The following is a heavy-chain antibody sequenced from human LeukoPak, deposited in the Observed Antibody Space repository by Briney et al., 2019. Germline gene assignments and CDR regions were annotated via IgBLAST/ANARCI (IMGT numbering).Heavy chain of an antibody. V-gene: IGHV1-69*05. D-gene: IGHD4-11*01. Sequence: AASVKVSCKASGGTFSSYAISWVRQAPGQGLEWMGGIIPIFGTANYAQKFQGRVTITTDESTSTAYMELSSLRSEDTAVYYCASLSGYSNYGGRDWFDPRGQGTLVTVSS. CDR3: ASLSGYSNYGGRDWFDP. CDR1: GGTFSSYA. J-gene: IGHJ5*02. CDR2: IIPIFGTA.